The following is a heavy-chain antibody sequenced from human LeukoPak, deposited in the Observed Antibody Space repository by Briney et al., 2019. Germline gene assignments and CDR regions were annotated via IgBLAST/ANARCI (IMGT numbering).Heavy chain of an antibody. CDR2: ISPNSGVT. V-gene: IGHV1-2*02. D-gene: IGHD4-23*01. CDR3: AIYKGGGNPS. Sequence: ASVKVSCKASGYTFTGYYIHWLRQAPGQRLEWMGWISPNSGVTNSAQKFQGRVTMTRDTSISTAYMELSRLRSDDTAVYYCAIYKGGGNPSWGQGTLVTVSS. J-gene: IGHJ5*02. CDR1: GYTFTGYY.